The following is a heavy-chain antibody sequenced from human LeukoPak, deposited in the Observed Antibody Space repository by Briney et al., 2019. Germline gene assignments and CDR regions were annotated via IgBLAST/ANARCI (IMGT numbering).Heavy chain of an antibody. D-gene: IGHD5-24*01. V-gene: IGHV1-58*02. CDR3: AAARRDGYTIDY. CDR1: GFTFTSSA. Sequence: ASVTVSCTASGFTFTSSAMQWVRQARGQRLEWIGWIVVGSGNTNYAQKFQERVTITRDMSTSTAYMELSSLRSEDTAVYYCAAARRDGYTIDYWGQGTLVTVSS. CDR2: IVVGSGNT. J-gene: IGHJ4*02.